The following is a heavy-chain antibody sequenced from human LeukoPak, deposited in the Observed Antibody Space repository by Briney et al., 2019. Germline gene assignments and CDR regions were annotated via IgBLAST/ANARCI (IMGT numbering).Heavy chain of an antibody. J-gene: IGHJ6*02. V-gene: IGHV3-66*01. CDR2: IFGGGST. CDR1: GFTVSSNY. Sequence: GGSLRLSCAASGFTVSSNYMSWVRQAPGEGLEWVSVIFGGGSTYYPDSVKGRFAISRDNSKNTLYLQMNSLRAEDTAVYYCARGITTFGVVTNGMDVWGQGTTVTVSS. CDR3: ARGITTFGVVTNGMDV. D-gene: IGHD3-3*01.